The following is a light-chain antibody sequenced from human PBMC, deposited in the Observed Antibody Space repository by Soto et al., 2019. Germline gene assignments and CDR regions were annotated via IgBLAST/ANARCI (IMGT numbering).Light chain of an antibody. CDR3: QRYYNAPFT. CDR2: AAS. CDR1: QGISSY. V-gene: IGKV1-27*01. J-gene: IGKJ4*01. Sequence: IRMTQSPSSLSASTGDRVTITCRASQGISSYLAWYQQKPGEIPKLLIYAASTLESGIPPRFSGSGSGTDFTLTINNLQPEDVATYYCQRYYNAPFTFGGGTKVEIK.